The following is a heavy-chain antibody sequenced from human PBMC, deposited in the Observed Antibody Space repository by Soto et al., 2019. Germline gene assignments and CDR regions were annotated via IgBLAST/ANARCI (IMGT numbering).Heavy chain of an antibody. CDR3: ARLRAGTSRYFDY. CDR1: GCTFSSYW. CDR2: IKQDGSEK. D-gene: IGHD6-19*01. Sequence: GGSLRLSCAASGCTFSSYWMSWVRQAPGKGLEWVANIKQDGSEKYYVDSVKGRFTISRDNAKNSLYLQMNSLRAEDTAVYYCARLRAGTSRYFDYWGQGTLVTVSS. V-gene: IGHV3-7*01. J-gene: IGHJ4*02.